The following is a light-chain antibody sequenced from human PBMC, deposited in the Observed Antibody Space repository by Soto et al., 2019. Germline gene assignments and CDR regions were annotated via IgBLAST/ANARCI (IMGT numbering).Light chain of an antibody. V-gene: IGKV3-20*01. CDR2: AS. Sequence: EIVLTQSPGTLXXXXXXXAXXSCRAXQSVSDMYLAWYQQKPGQAPRLLIHASNRATGIPYRFSGSGSGTDFTLTISRLEPEDFGVYYCQHYGTSALFGPGTKVEIK. CDR3: QHYGTSAL. J-gene: IGKJ3*01. CDR1: QSVSDMY.